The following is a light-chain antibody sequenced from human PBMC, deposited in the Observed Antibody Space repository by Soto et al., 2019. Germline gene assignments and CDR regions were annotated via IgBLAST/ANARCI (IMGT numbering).Light chain of an antibody. J-gene: IGKJ1*01. CDR2: GTS. CDR3: QQYGGTWT. V-gene: IGKV3-20*01. CDR1: QSISSSY. Sequence: DIVLTQSPGTLSLSPGEGATLSCRASQSISSSYVAWYQQKPGQAPRLLIYGTSNRGTGIPDRFSGSGSGTDFTLTISRLEPGDFAVYYCQQYGGTWTFGQGTKVDIK.